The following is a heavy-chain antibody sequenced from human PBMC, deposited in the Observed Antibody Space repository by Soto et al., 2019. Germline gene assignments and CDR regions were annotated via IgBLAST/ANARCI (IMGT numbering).Heavy chain of an antibody. V-gene: IGHV4-30-4*01. CDR1: GASISSSDCY. Sequence: SETLSLTCTVSGASISSSDCYWTWVRQPPGKGLEWIGYSHYSGSTYYNPSFKSRLAISLDTSKNQFSLKLSSVTATDTAIYFCAREIRYCANGVCYSYGLDVWGQGITVTVSS. CDR3: AREIRYCANGVCYSYGLDV. CDR2: SHYSGST. D-gene: IGHD2-8*01. J-gene: IGHJ6*02.